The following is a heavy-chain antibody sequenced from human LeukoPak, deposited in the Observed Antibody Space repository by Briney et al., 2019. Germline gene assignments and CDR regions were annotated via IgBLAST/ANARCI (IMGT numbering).Heavy chain of an antibody. Sequence: SETLSPTCTVSGGSISNYYWTWIRQPPGKGLEWIGDIYYSGSTNYNPSLKSRVTISMDTSENQFSLKLSSVTAADTAVYYCARGYCTSTSCYNFDYWGQGILVTVCS. D-gene: IGHD2-2*01. V-gene: IGHV4-59*08. CDR2: IYYSGST. J-gene: IGHJ4*02. CDR3: ARGYCTSTSCYNFDY. CDR1: GGSISNYY.